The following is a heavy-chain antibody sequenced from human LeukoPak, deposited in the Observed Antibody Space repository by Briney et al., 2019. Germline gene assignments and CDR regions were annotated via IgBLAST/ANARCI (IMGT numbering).Heavy chain of an antibody. V-gene: IGHV5-51*01. CDR1: GSSFTSYW. CDR3: ARQTYCSSTSCQGWFDP. D-gene: IGHD2-2*01. J-gene: IGHJ5*02. CDR2: IYPGDSDT. Sequence: GASLQISCKGSGSSFTSYWIGWVRPLPGKGLEWMGIIYPGDSDTRYSPSFQGQVTISADKSISTAYLQWSSLKASDTAMYYCARQTYCSSTSCQGWFDPWGQGTLVTVS.